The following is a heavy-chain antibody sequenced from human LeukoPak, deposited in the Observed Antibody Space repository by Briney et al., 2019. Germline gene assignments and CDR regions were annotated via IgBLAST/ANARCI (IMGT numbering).Heavy chain of an antibody. J-gene: IGHJ4*02. CDR3: ARVWDLRERPFDY. Sequence: ASVEVSCKASGYTFTGYFIHWVRQAPGQGLEWMGWINPNSGDTNYAQKFQGRVSMTRDTSTRTAYLEVSSLRSDDTAVYYCARVWDLRERPFDYWGQGTLVTVSS. V-gene: IGHV1-2*02. CDR2: INPNSGDT. D-gene: IGHD3-16*01. CDR1: GYTFTGYF.